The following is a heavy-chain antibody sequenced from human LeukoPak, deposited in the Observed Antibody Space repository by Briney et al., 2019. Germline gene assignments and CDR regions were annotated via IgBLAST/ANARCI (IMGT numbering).Heavy chain of an antibody. CDR3: ARDRDYYYDSSGYPKLDY. CDR1: GYTFTGYY. D-gene: IGHD3-22*01. Sequence: ASVKVSCKASGYTFTGYYMHWVRQAPGQGLEWMGWINPNSGGTNYAQKFQGRVTMTRDTSISTAYMELSRLRSDDTAVYYCARDRDYYYDSSGYPKLDYWGQGTLVTVSS. V-gene: IGHV1-2*02. CDR2: INPNSGGT. J-gene: IGHJ4*02.